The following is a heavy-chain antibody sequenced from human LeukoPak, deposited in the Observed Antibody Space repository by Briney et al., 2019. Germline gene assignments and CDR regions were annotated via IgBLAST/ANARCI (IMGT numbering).Heavy chain of an antibody. CDR2: ISSRGDST. CDR1: GFIFSNYA. Sequence: PGGSLRLSCAASGFIFSNYAMSWVRQVPGRGLEWVSTISSRGDSTYVADSVKGRFTISRDNSKNTLYLQMNSLRAEDTAVYYCARASDYWGQGTLVTVSS. CDR3: ARASDY. V-gene: IGHV3-23*01. J-gene: IGHJ4*02.